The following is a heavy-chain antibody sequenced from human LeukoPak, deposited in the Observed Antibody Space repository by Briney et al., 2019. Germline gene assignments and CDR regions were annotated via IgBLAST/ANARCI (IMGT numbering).Heavy chain of an antibody. Sequence: PSETLSLTCTVSGGSISSYYWSWIRQPPGKGLEWIGYIYYSGSTNYNPSLKSRVTISVDTSKNQFSLKLGSVTAADTAVYYCARAGRPYYYGSGSYLNWFDPWGQGTLVTVSS. V-gene: IGHV4-59*01. CDR1: GGSISSYY. D-gene: IGHD3-10*01. CDR3: ARAGRPYYYGSGSYLNWFDP. J-gene: IGHJ5*02. CDR2: IYYSGST.